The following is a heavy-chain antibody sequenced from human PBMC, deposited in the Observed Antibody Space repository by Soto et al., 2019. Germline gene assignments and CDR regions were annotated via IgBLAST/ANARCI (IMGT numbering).Heavy chain of an antibody. CDR1: GFAFGTYG. V-gene: IGHV3-30*18. CDR3: AKDRGLADPHYYGLDV. J-gene: IGHJ6*02. D-gene: IGHD3-10*01. CDR2: TSYDGSKK. Sequence: QVQLVESGGGVVQPRRSLRLSCAASGFAFGTYGMHWVRQPPGKGLEWVAVTSYDGSKKYYADSVKGRFTISRDNSNNTVYLQMNSLRLEDTAIYYCAKDRGLADPHYYGLDVWGQGTTVAVSS.